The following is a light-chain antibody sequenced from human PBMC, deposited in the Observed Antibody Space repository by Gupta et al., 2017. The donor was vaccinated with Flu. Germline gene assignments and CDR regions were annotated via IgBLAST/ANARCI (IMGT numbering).Light chain of an antibody. CDR3: QKHDGPPFT. CDR2: GAT. V-gene: IGKV1-27*01. J-gene: IGKJ3*01. Sequence: DIQMTQTPSSLSASVGDRVDITCRASQDIRSFLAWFQQKPGKVPKLLIYGATKLQSGVPSRFSGSGSGAVFTLTINSLQPDDVATYYCQKHDGPPFTFGHGTKVDIK. CDR1: QDIRSF.